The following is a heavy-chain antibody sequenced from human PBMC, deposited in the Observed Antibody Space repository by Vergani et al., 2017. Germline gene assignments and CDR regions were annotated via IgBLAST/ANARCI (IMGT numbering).Heavy chain of an antibody. CDR2: ISSSSSYI. D-gene: IGHD1/OR15-1a*01. CDR3: ARVGWNNNRYYYYYMDV. CDR1: GFTFSSYS. V-gene: IGHV3-21*01. Sequence: VQLVESGGGLVKPGGSLILSCAASGFTFSSYSMNWVRQAPGKGLEWVSSISSSSSYIYYADSVKGRFTISRDNAKNSLYLQMNSLRAEDTAVYYCARVGWNNNRYYYYYMDVWGKGTTVTVSS. J-gene: IGHJ6*03.